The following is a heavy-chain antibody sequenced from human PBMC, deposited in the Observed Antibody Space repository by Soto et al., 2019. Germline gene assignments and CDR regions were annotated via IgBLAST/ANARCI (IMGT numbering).Heavy chain of an antibody. D-gene: IGHD6-13*01. V-gene: IGHV4-34*01. J-gene: IGHJ5*02. Sequence: SETLSLTCAVYGGSFSGYYWSWIRQPPGKGLEWIGEINHSGSTNYNPSLKSRVTISVDTSKNQFSLKLSSVTAADTDVYYCERALRPQLVRWFDTWGQGTLVT. CDR1: GGSFSGYY. CDR3: ERALRPQLVRWFDT. CDR2: INHSGST.